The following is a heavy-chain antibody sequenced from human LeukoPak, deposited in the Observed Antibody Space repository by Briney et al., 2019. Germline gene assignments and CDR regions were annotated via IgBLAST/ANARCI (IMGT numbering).Heavy chain of an antibody. Sequence: PSETLSLTCAVYGGSFSGYYWSWIRQPPGKGLEWIGEINHSGSTNYNPSLKSRVTISVDTSKNQFSLKLSSVTAADTAVYYCARSVAGREGGAFDIWGQRTMVTVSS. CDR2: INHSGST. D-gene: IGHD6-19*01. CDR1: GGSFSGYY. CDR3: ARSVAGREGGAFDI. J-gene: IGHJ3*02. V-gene: IGHV4-34*01.